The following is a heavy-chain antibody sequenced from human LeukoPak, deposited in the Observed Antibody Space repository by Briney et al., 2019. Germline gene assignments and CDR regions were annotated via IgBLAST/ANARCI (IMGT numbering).Heavy chain of an antibody. CDR1: GGSISSFY. D-gene: IGHD2/OR15-2a*01. V-gene: IGHV4-59*12. CDR2: ISHGGTT. CDR3: TRENRPFCPFAY. J-gene: IGHJ4*02. Sequence: PSETLSLTCTISGGSISSFYWNWIRQPPGKGLEWIGEISHGGTTNYNPSLRSRVAMSLDRANNQFSLSLTSVTAADTAVYYCTRENRPFCPFAYWGQGVLVTVSS.